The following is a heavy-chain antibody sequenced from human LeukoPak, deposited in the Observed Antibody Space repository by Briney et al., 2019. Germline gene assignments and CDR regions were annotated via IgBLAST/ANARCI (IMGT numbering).Heavy chain of an antibody. V-gene: IGHV3-30*18. D-gene: IGHD5-12*01. J-gene: IGHJ4*02. CDR2: ISYDGSNK. CDR3: AKDQGYSGYHWAFDY. Sequence: PGGSLRLSCAASGFTFSSYGMHWVRQAPGKGLEWVAVISYDGSNKYYADSVKGRFTISRDNSKNTLYLQMNSLRAEDTAVYHCAKDQGYSGYHWAFDYWGQGTLVTVSS. CDR1: GFTFSSYG.